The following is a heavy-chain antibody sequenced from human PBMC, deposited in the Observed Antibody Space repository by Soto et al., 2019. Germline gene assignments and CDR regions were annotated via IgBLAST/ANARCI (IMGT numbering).Heavy chain of an antibody. CDR3: VRHWLATREFDY. D-gene: IGHD1-26*01. CDR1: GFTFSSYS. J-gene: IGHJ4*01. CDR2: LSSSSGHI. V-gene: IGHV3-21*01. Sequence: PGGSLRLSCAASGFTFSSYSMNWVRQAPGKGLEWVSSLSSSSGHIYYADSVKGRFTISRDNAKNSLYLQMNSLRAEDTAVYYCVRHWLATREFDYWGHARLVTVPQ.